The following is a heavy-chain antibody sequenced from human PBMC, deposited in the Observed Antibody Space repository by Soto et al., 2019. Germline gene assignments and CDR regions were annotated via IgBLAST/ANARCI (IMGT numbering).Heavy chain of an antibody. V-gene: IGHV1-18*01. CDR1: GYTFYSHS. CDR2: ISADNSNT. D-gene: IGHD5-18*01. CDR3: ARCIQQDYYYGMDV. Sequence: QAQLVQSGAEVKKPGASVKVSCKASGYTFYSHSISWVRQAPGQGLESMGRISADNSNTKYAQKFRGRVTMTTDTSTTTVYMELRNLRSDDTAVYYCARCIQQDYYYGMDVWGQGTTVTVSS. J-gene: IGHJ6*02.